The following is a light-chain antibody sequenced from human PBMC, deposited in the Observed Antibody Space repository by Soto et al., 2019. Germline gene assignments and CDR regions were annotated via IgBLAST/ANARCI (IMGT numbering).Light chain of an antibody. Sequence: EVVLTQSPGTLSLSPGERATLSCRASQSISTYLAWHQQKPGQAPRLLIYGASSRATGIPDRFSGSGSGTDFTLTISRLEPEDFAVYYCQLYGSPWTFGQGTKVKIK. CDR3: QLYGSPWT. V-gene: IGKV3-20*01. CDR1: QSISTY. CDR2: GAS. J-gene: IGKJ1*01.